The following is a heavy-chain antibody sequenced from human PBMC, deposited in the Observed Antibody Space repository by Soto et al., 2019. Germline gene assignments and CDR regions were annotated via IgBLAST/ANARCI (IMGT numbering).Heavy chain of an antibody. J-gene: IGHJ5*02. V-gene: IGHV4-39*01. Sequence: PSETLSLTCTVSGGSISSSSYYWGWIRQPPGKGLEWIGSIYYSGSTCYNPSLKSRVTISVDTSKNQFSLKLSSVTAADTAVYYFAIRPLGPITGYSSGWANWFDPWGQGTLVTVSS. CDR3: AIRPLGPITGYSSGWANWFDP. CDR1: GGSISSSSYY. CDR2: IYYSGST. D-gene: IGHD6-19*01.